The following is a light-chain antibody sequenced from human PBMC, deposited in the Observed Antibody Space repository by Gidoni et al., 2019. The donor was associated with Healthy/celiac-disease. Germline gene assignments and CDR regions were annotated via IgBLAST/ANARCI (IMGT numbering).Light chain of an antibody. V-gene: IGKV3-20*01. Sequence: ILLSQSPGTLSLSPGERATLSCRASQSVSSSYLAWYQQKPGQAPRLLIYGASSRTTGIPDRCSGSGSGTDFTLTISRLEPEDVAVYYWQQYGSSHGWTFGQXTKVEIK. J-gene: IGKJ1*01. CDR1: QSVSSSY. CDR3: QQYGSSHGWT. CDR2: GAS.